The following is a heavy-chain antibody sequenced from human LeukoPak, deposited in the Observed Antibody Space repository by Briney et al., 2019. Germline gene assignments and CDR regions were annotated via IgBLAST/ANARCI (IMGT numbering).Heavy chain of an antibody. CDR1: GYTFTGYY. CDR2: INPNSGGT. V-gene: IGHV1-2*02. Sequence: ASVKVSCKASGYTFTGYYTHWVRQAPGQGLEWMGWINPNSGGTNYAQKFQGRVTMTRDTSISTAYMELSRLRSDDTAVYYCARATMIVVVISQGAFDIWGQGTMVTVSS. CDR3: ARATMIVVVISQGAFDI. J-gene: IGHJ3*02. D-gene: IGHD3-22*01.